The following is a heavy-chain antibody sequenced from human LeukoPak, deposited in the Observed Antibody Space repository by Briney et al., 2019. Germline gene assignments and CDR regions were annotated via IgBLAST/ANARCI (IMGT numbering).Heavy chain of an antibody. J-gene: IGHJ3*02. CDR2: INPNSADT. Sequence: GASVKVSCKASGYTFTSYGISWVRQAPGQGLEWMGWINPNSADTTYAQKFLGRVTMTRATSSSTAFMELSGLTSDDTAVYYCARDASAFDIWGQGTLVSVSS. V-gene: IGHV1-2*02. CDR3: ARDASAFDI. CDR1: GYTFTSYG.